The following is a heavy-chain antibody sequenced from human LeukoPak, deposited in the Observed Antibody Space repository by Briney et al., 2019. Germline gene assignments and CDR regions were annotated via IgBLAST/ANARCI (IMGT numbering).Heavy chain of an antibody. D-gene: IGHD3-3*01. V-gene: IGHV1-8*01. Sequence: GASVKVSCKASGYTFTSYDINWVRQATGQGLEWMGWMNPNSGNTGYAQKFQGRVTMTRNTSISTAYMELSSLRSEDTAVYYCARGGEEHYDFWSGYRNLNWFDPWGQGTLVTVSS. CDR1: GYTFTSYD. CDR3: ARGGEEHYDFWSGYRNLNWFDP. J-gene: IGHJ5*02. CDR2: MNPNSGNT.